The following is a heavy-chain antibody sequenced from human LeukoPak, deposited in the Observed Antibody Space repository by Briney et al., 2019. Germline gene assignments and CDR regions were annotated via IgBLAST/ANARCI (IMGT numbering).Heavy chain of an antibody. V-gene: IGHV3-23*01. CDR2: ISGSGGST. CDR3: AKRPTHSGYYLGDAFDI. CDR1: GFTFSSYA. Sequence: GGSLRLSCAGSGFTFSSYAMSWVRQAPGKGLEWVSAISGSGGSTYFADSVKGRFTISRDNSKNTLFLQMNRLRGEDTAVYYCAKRPTHSGYYLGDAFDIWGQGTMVTVSS. D-gene: IGHD3-22*01. J-gene: IGHJ3*02.